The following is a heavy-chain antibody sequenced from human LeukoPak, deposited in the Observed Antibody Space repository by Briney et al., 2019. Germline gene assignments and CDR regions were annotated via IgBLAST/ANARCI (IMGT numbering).Heavy chain of an antibody. CDR1: GGTFSSYA. D-gene: IGHD5-12*01. V-gene: IGHV1-69*05. Sequence: ASVKVSCKASGGTFSSYAISWVRQAPGQGLEWMGGIIPIFGTANYAQKFQGRVRITTDESTSTAYMELSSLRSEDTAVYYCARGNTSDIVATIPRYYYYMDVWGKGTTVTVSS. J-gene: IGHJ6*03. CDR3: ARGNTSDIVATIPRYYYYMDV. CDR2: IIPIFGTA.